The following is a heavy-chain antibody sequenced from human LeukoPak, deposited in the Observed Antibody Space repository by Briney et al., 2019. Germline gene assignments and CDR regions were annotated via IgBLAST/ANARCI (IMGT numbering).Heavy chain of an antibody. Sequence: SETLSLTCTVSGGSISSGGYYWSWIRQHPGKGLEWIGYIYYSGNTYYNPSLKSRVTISVDTSKNQFSLKLSSVAAADTAVYYCARDVRGLINWFDPWGQGTLVTVSS. CDR2: IYYSGNT. CDR3: ARDVRGLINWFDP. CDR1: GGSISSGGYY. V-gene: IGHV4-31*03. J-gene: IGHJ5*02. D-gene: IGHD3-10*02.